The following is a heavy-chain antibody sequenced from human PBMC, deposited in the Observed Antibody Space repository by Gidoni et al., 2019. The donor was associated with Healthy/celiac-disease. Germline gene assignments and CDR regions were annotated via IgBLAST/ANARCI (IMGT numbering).Heavy chain of an antibody. CDR3: AKDLFLGRTPVDY. CDR2: ISGSGGNT. Sequence: EVQLLESGGGLVQPGGSLRLSCAASGFTFSSYAMSWVRQAPGKGLEWVSAISGSGGNTYYADSVKGRFTITRDNSKNTLYLQMNSLRAEDTAVYYCAKDLFLGRTPVDYWGQGTLVTVSS. J-gene: IGHJ4*02. V-gene: IGHV3-23*01. CDR1: GFTFSSYA.